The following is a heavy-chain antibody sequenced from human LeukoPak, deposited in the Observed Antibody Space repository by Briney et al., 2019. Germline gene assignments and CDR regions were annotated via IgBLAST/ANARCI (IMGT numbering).Heavy chain of an antibody. Sequence: PGGSLRLSCAASGFAFSSYSMNWVRQAPGKGLEWVSSISSSSTYIYHADSVKGRFTISRDNAKNSLYLQMNSLRAEDTAVYYCAKMEGSYGDYNYFDYWGQGTLVTVSS. CDR2: ISSSSTYI. J-gene: IGHJ4*02. CDR1: GFAFSSYS. V-gene: IGHV3-21*04. D-gene: IGHD4-17*01. CDR3: AKMEGSYGDYNYFDY.